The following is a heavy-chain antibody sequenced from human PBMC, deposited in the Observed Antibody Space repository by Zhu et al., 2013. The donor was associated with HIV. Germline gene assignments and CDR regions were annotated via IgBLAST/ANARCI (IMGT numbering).Heavy chain of an antibody. Sequence: QVQLVQSGAEVKKPGASVKVSCKASGYTFTSYAMHWVRQAPGQRLEWMGWINAGNGNTKYSQKFQGRVTITRDTSASTAYMELSSLRSEDTAVYYCAREWGGVGGWYSDWYFDLVGPWHPGHCLL. V-gene: IGHV1-3*01. CDR1: GYTFTSYA. D-gene: IGHD6-19*01. CDR2: INAGNGNT. J-gene: IGHJ2*01. CDR3: AREWGGVGGWYSDWYFDL.